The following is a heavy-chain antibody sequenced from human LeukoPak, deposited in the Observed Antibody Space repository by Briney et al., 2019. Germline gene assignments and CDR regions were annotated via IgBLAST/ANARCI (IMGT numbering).Heavy chain of an antibody. CDR3: ARKDGDY. Sequence: SETLSLTCTVSGASITSFHWTWIRQPAGKGLEWIGLIYSSGSTIYNPSLQSRVAMSVDMTKNQLSLKLSSETAADTAMYYCARKDGDYWGQGTLVTVSS. V-gene: IGHV4-4*07. J-gene: IGHJ4*02. CDR1: GASITSFH. D-gene: IGHD6-6*01. CDR2: IYSSGST.